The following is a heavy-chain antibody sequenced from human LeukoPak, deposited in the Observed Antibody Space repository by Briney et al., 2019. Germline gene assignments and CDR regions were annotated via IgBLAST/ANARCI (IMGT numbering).Heavy chain of an antibody. CDR3: ARGTMTDAFDI. CDR1: GGSLSSGSYY. CDR2: IYTSVST. D-gene: IGHD3-22*01. V-gene: IGHV4-61*02. Sequence: SETLSLTCTVSGGSLSSGSYYWSWIRQPAGKGLEWIGRIYTSVSTNYNPSLKSRVTISVDTSKNQFSLKLSPVTAADTAVYYCARGTMTDAFDIWGQGTMVTASS. J-gene: IGHJ3*02.